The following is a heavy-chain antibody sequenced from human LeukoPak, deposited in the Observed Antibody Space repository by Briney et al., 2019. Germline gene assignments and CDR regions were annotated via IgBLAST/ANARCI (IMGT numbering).Heavy chain of an antibody. CDR1: GGSFSGYY. Sequence: PSETLSLTCAVYGGSFSGYYWSWIRQPPGKGLEWIGEINHSGSTNYNPSLKSRVTISVDTSKNQFSLKLSSVTAADTAVYYCARKGAYLNDWGQGTLVTVSS. CDR3: ARKGAYLND. V-gene: IGHV4-34*01. J-gene: IGHJ4*02. D-gene: IGHD2-2*02. CDR2: INHSGST.